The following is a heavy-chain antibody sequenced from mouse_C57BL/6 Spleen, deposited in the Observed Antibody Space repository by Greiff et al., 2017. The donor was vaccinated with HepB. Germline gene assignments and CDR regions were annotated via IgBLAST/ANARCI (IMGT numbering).Heavy chain of an antibody. D-gene: IGHD3-2*02. Sequence: QVQLQQSGAELAKPGASVKLSCKASGYTFTSYWMHWVKQRPGQGLEWIGYINPSSGYTKYNQKFKDKATLTADKSSSTAYMQLSRLTSEDSAVYYCARSRDSSGYEVNYYAMEYWGQGPSVSVSS. J-gene: IGHJ4*01. CDR1: GYTFTSYW. CDR3: ARSRDSSGYEVNYYAMEY. V-gene: IGHV1-7*01. CDR2: INPSSGYT.